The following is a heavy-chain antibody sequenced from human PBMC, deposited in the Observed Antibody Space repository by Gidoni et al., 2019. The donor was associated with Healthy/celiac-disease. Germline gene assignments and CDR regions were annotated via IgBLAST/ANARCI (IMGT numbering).Heavy chain of an antibody. Sequence: EVQLVESGGGLVQPGGSLRISCAASGFTSSSSEMNWVRQAPGKGLEWVSYISSSGSTIYYADSVKGRFTISRDNAKNSLYLQMNSLRAEDTAVYYCARDPVYCSSTSCYVGGYYYYGMDVWGQGTTVTVSS. CDR3: ARDPVYCSSTSCYVGGYYYYGMDV. J-gene: IGHJ6*02. V-gene: IGHV3-48*03. CDR2: ISSSGSTI. D-gene: IGHD2-2*01. CDR1: GFTSSSSE.